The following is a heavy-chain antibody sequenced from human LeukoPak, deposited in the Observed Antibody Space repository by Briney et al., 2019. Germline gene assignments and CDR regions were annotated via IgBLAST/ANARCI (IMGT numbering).Heavy chain of an antibody. CDR2: MNPNSGNT. CDR1: GYTFTSYD. D-gene: IGHD3-22*01. CDR3: AGDTYYYDSSGSAFYL. J-gene: IGHJ3*01. Sequence: ASVKVSCKASGYTFTSYDINWVRQATGQGLEWVGWMNPNSGNTGYAQKFQGRVTITRNTSISTAYMELSSLRSEDTAVYYCAGDTYYYDSSGSAFYLCGQGTMVSVSS. V-gene: IGHV1-8*03.